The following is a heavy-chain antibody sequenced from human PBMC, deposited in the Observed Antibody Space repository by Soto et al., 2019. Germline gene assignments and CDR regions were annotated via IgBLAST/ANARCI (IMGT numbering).Heavy chain of an antibody. D-gene: IGHD6-13*01. J-gene: IGHJ6*02. Sequence: ELQLLESGGGLVQPGGSLRLSCAPSGFTFSTYALSWVRQAPGKGLEWVSSIGASGGTIYHADSVKGRFTMSRDNSKNTLYLHMNRLSAEDTAVYYCARENHYISWQKIKYGMDVWGQGTTVTVSS. CDR1: GFTFSTYA. CDR3: ARENHYISWQKIKYGMDV. CDR2: IGASGGTI. V-gene: IGHV3-23*01.